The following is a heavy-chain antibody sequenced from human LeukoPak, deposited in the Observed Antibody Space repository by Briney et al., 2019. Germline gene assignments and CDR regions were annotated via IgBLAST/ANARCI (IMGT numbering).Heavy chain of an antibody. CDR2: IIAYNGNT. D-gene: IGHD3-22*01. CDR1: GYTFTSYG. J-gene: IGHJ4*02. V-gene: IGHV1-18*01. Sequence: AAVKVSCKASGYTFTSYGISWVRQAPGQGLEWMGCIIAYNGNTNYAQKLQGRVTMTTDTSTSTAYMELRSLRSDDTAVYYCARGHYYDSSGYPNFDYWGQGTLVTVSS. CDR3: ARGHYYDSSGYPNFDY.